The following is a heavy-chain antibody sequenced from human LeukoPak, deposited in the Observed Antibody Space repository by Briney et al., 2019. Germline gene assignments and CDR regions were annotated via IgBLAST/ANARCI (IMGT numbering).Heavy chain of an antibody. CDR2: ISDDGTRK. CDR1: GFTFSSYG. D-gene: IGHD5-12*01. Sequence: GRSLRLSCAASGFTFSSYGIHWVRLAPGKGLEWVAVISDDGTRKYYADSVQGRFTISRDNSKNTLYLQMNSLRAEDMAVYYCAREFSGYAFDNWGQGTMVTVSS. J-gene: IGHJ3*02. CDR3: AREFSGYAFDN. V-gene: IGHV3-30*03.